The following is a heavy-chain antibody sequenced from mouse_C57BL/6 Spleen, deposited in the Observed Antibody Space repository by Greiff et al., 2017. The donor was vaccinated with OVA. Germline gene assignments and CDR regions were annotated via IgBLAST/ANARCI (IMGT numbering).Heavy chain of an antibody. Sequence: EVKVVESGGGLVQPGGSMKLSCVASGFTFSNYWMNWVRQSPEKGLEWVAQIRLKSDNYATHYAESVKGRFTISRDDSKSSVYLQMNNLRAEDTGIYYCTGDGYPYYFDYWGQGTTLTVSS. J-gene: IGHJ2*01. D-gene: IGHD2-3*01. CDR2: IRLKSDNYAT. CDR1: GFTFSNYW. CDR3: TGDGYPYYFDY. V-gene: IGHV6-3*01.